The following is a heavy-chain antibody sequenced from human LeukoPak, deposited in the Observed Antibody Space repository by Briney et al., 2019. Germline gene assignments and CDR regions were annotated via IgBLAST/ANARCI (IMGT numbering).Heavy chain of an antibody. CDR3: ARTYDSSGYLARYFDY. J-gene: IGHJ4*02. CDR1: GGSISSYY. Sequence: KPSETLSLTCTVSGGSISSYYWSWIRQPPGKGLEWIGYIYYSGSTNYNPSLKSRVTISVDTSKNQFSLKLSSVTAADTAVYYCARTYDSSGYLARYFDYWGQGTLVTVSS. D-gene: IGHD3-22*01. V-gene: IGHV4-59*01. CDR2: IYYSGST.